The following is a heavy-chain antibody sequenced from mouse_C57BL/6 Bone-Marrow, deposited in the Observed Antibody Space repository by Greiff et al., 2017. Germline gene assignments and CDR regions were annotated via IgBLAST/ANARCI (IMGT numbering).Heavy chain of an antibody. CDR3: ASGGYDYGFAY. D-gene: IGHD2-4*01. CDR1: GFSLTSSG. Sequence: VMLVESGPGLVQPSQSLSITCTVSGFSLTSSGVHWVRQSPGKGLEWLGVIWSGGSTDYNAAFISRLSISKDNSKSQVFFKMNSLQADDTAIYYCASGGYDYGFAYWGQGTLVTVSA. V-gene: IGHV2-2*01. J-gene: IGHJ3*01. CDR2: IWSGGST.